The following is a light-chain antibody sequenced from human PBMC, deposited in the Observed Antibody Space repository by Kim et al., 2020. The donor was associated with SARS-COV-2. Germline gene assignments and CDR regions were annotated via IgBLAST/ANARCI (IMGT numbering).Light chain of an antibody. J-gene: IGKJ1*01. CDR2: AAS. CDR3: QKYNTAPWT. Sequence: ASVGDRVTITCRASQDIANSLAWYQQKPGTVPKLLIYAASTLQSGVPSRFSGSGSGTEFTLPIGSLQTEDVATYYCQKYNTAPWTFGPGTKVEIK. CDR1: QDIANS. V-gene: IGKV1-27*01.